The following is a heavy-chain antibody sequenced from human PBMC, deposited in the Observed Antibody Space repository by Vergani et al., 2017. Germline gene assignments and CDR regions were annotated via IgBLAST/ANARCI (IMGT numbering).Heavy chain of an antibody. D-gene: IGHD4-17*01. CDR1: GYTLTELS. CDR2: FDPEDGET. CDR3: ARVGTVESWFDP. J-gene: IGHJ5*02. V-gene: IGHV1-24*01. Sequence: QVQLVQSGAEVKKPGASVKVSCKVSGYTLTELSMHWVRQAPGKGLEWMGGFDPEDGETIYAQTFQGRVTITADKSTSTAYMELSSLRSEDTAVYYCARVGTVESWFDPWGQGTLVTVSS.